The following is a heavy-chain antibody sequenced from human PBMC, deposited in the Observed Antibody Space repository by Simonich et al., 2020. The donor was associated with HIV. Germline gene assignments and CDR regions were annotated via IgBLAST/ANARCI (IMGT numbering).Heavy chain of an antibody. V-gene: IGHV4-34*01. J-gene: IGHJ4*02. D-gene: IGHD5-12*01. CDR2: VNLSGIT. Sequence: QVQLQQWGAGLLKPSETLSLTCAVYGGSFSGYYWSGNRQPPGKGLEWIGEVNLSGITKYTPSLKSRLTISAGTSKNQFSLKLSSVTAADTAVYYCARRTGYDLDYWGQGTLVTVSS. CDR3: ARRTGYDLDY. CDR1: GGSFSGYY.